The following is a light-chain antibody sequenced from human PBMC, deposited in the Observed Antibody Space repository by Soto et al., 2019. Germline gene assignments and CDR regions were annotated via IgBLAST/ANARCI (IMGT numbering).Light chain of an antibody. CDR1: QRVSSY. V-gene: IGKV1-9*01. CDR3: LQIHIFPRT. CDR2: GVS. Sequence: GDRVTITCRASQRVSSYLNWYQQKPGKTPKLLISGVSTLESGVSSRFSGSGSTTDFTLTISSLQPEDFATYYCLQIHIFPRTFGQGTKVEIK. J-gene: IGKJ2*01.